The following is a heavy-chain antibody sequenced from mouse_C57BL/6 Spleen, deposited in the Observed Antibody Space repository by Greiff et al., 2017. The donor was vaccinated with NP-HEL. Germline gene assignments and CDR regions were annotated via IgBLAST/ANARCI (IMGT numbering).Heavy chain of an antibody. CDR3: ARRETGWYFDV. V-gene: IGHV1-63*01. CDR2: IYPGGGYT. CDR1: GYTFTNYW. Sequence: VQLQQSGAELVRPGTSVKMSCKASGYTFTNYWIGWAKQRPGHGLEWIGDIYPGGGYTNYNEKFKGKATLTADKSSSPAYMQFSSLTSEDSAISYCARRETGWYFDVWGPGTTVTVSS. J-gene: IGHJ1*01. D-gene: IGHD4-1*01.